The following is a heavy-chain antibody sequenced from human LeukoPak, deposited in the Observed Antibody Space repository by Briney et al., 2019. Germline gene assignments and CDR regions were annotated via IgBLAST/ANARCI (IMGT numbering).Heavy chain of an antibody. CDR1: DDSFSSHY. D-gene: IGHD4-17*01. CDR2: ISYIGST. V-gene: IGHV4-59*11. Sequence: SETLSLTCAVYDDSFSSHYWTWIRQPPGKGLEWIGYISYIGSTNYNPSLKSRVTISIDTSKNQFSLKLSSVTAADTAVYYCARDLVTVTKGFDIWGQGTMVSVSS. CDR3: ARDLVTVTKGFDI. J-gene: IGHJ3*02.